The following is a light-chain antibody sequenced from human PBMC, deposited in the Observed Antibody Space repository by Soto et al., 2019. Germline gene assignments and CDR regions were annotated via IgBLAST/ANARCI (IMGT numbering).Light chain of an antibody. J-gene: IGKJ2*01. V-gene: IGKV1-5*01. Sequence: DIQMTQSPSTLSASVGDRVTITCRASQSISSRLAWYQKKPGKAPKLLIYDALNLESGVPSRFSGSGSGTEFTLSIGSLQPDDFATYYCQQYDTCFRYVFGQGTKLEIK. CDR3: QQYDTCFRYV. CDR2: DAL. CDR1: QSISSR.